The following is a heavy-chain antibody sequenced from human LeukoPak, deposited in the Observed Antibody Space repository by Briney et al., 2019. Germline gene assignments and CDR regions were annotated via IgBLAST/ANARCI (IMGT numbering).Heavy chain of an antibody. D-gene: IGHD3-3*01. J-gene: IGHJ3*02. V-gene: IGHV3-30*02. CDR3: AKTTIFGVVTDDAFDI. CDR2: IRYDGSNK. Sequence: GGSLRLSCAASGFTFSSYGMHWVRQAPGKGLEWVAFIRYDGSNKYYADSVKGRFTISRDNSKNTLYLQMNSLRAEDTAVYYCAKTTIFGVVTDDAFDIWGQGTMVTVSS. CDR1: GFTFSSYG.